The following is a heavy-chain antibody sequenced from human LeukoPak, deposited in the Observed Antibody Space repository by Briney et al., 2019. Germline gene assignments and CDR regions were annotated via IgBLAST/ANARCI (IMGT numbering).Heavy chain of an antibody. CDR3: ARAYSGYDLPTW. J-gene: IGHJ4*02. V-gene: IGHV3-21*01. Sequence: GGSLRLSCAASGFTFSSYGMNWVRQAPGKGLEWVSSISSSSSYIYYADSVKGRFTISRDNAKNSLYLQMNSLRAEDTAVYYCARAYSGYDLPTWWGQGTLVTVSS. CDR1: GFTFSSYG. D-gene: IGHD5-12*01. CDR2: ISSSSSYI.